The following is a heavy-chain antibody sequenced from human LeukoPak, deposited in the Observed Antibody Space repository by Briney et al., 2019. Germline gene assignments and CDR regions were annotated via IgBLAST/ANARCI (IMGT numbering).Heavy chain of an antibody. D-gene: IGHD1-26*01. CDR2: IYYSGTT. Sequence: ETXXLXCXVSGGSINYGGWIRQPPGKGLEWIGSIYYSGTTYYNPSLKSRVTIFVDTSKNQFSLKLNSVTAADTAVYYCARVEDMGDYRYWYFEVWGRGTLVAVSS. CDR3: ARVEDMGDYRYWYFEV. V-gene: IGHV4-39*01. J-gene: IGHJ2*01. CDR1: GGSINY.